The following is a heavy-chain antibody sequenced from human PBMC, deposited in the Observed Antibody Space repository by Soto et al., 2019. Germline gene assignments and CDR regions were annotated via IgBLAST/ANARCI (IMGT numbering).Heavy chain of an antibody. CDR2: ISHDGSSK. Sequence: PGGSLRLSCIVSGLIITKYGMHWVRQAPGNGLEWVAVISHDGSSKNYVDSVKGGFTISRDTSRNTLYLQMNFLRAEDTDVYYCARDADASGWYHYGMDVWGQGTMVPVYS. CDR1: GLIITKYG. D-gene: IGHD6-13*01. J-gene: IGHJ6*02. V-gene: IGHV3-30*03. CDR3: ARDADASGWYHYGMDV.